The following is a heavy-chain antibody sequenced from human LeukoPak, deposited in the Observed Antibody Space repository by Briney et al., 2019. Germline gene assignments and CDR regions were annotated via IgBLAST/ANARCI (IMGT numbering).Heavy chain of an antibody. D-gene: IGHD2-15*01. J-gene: IGHJ4*02. CDR2: IIPILNVP. CDR1: GGIFNDYS. CDR3: ARDRPRARYLDY. V-gene: IGHV1-69*04. Sequence: SVKVSCKASGGIFNDYSISWVRQAPGQGLEWMGRIIPILNVPNYAQKFEGRVTITADKSTNTAYMELSSLKSEDTAVYFCARDRPRARYLDYWGQGTLVTVSS.